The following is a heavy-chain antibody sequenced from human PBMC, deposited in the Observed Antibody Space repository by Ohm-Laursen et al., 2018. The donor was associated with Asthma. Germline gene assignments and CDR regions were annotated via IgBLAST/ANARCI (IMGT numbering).Heavy chain of an antibody. D-gene: IGHD7-27*01. CDR2: IYYSGST. Sequence: SETLSLTCTVSGGSISSYYWSWIRQPPGKGLEWIGYIYYSGSTNYNPSLKSRVTISVDTSKSQFSLSLSSLTAADTAVYYCARHRATGTFRGPVDYWGQGTLVTVPS. CDR1: GGSISSYY. CDR3: ARHRATGTFRGPVDY. V-gene: IGHV4-59*08. J-gene: IGHJ4*02.